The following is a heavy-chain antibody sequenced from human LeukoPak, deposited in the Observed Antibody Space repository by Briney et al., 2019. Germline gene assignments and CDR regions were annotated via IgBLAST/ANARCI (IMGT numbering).Heavy chain of an antibody. CDR2: IYYSGST. V-gene: IGHV4-59*01. Sequence: SETLSLTCTVSGGSISSYYWSWIRQPPGKGLEWIGYIYYSGSTNYNPSLKSRVTISVDTSKNQFSLKLSPVTAADTAVYYCARTPSSGYYYYMDVWGKGTTVTVSS. J-gene: IGHJ6*03. CDR1: GGSISSYY. D-gene: IGHD3-22*01. CDR3: ARTPSSGYYYYMDV.